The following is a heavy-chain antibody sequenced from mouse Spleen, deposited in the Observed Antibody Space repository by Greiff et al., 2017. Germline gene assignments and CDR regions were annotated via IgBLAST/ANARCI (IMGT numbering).Heavy chain of an antibody. CDR1: GFTFSDFY. D-gene: IGHD2-3*01. CDR2: SRNKANDYTT. Sequence: EVMLVESGGGLVQSGRSLRLSCATSGFTFSDFYMEWVRQAPGKGLEWIAASRNKANDYTTEYSASVKGRFIVSRDTSQSILYLQMNALRAEDTAIYYCARDARDGYFPFDYWGQGTTLTVSS. V-gene: IGHV7-1*01. CDR3: ARDARDGYFPFDY. J-gene: IGHJ2*01.